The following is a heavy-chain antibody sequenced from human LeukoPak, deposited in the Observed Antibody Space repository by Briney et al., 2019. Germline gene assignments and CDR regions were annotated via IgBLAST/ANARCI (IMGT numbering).Heavy chain of an antibody. CDR3: ASGGYGDYDYYYYGMDV. CDR1: GGTFSSYA. Sequence: SVKVSCKASGGTFSSYAISWVRRAPGQGLEWMGGIIPIFGTANYAQKFQGGVTITADESTSTAYMELSSLRSEDTAVYYCASGGYGDYDYYYYGMDVWGQGTTVTVSS. V-gene: IGHV1-69*13. D-gene: IGHD4-17*01. CDR2: IIPIFGTA. J-gene: IGHJ6*02.